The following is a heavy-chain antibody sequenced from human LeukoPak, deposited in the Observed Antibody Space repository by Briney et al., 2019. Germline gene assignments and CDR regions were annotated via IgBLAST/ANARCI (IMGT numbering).Heavy chain of an antibody. CDR3: ARDRYGDYDFDY. D-gene: IGHD4-17*01. V-gene: IGHV3-23*01. Sequence: PGGSLRLSCAASGFTFSSYAMTWVRQAPGKGLEWVSAISGSGGNTYYADSAKGRFTISRDNSKNTLYLQMNSLRAEDTAVYYCARDRYGDYDFDYWGQGTLVTVSS. CDR1: GFTFSSYA. J-gene: IGHJ4*02. CDR2: ISGSGGNT.